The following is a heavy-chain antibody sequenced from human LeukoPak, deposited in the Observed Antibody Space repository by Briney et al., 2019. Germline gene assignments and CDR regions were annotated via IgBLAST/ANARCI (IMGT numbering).Heavy chain of an antibody. J-gene: IGHJ4*02. V-gene: IGHV3-23*01. CDR2: ISGSGGST. CDR3: AKDRGGTLGLY. D-gene: IGHD3-10*01. Sequence: GGSLRLSCAASGFTFSSYSMSWVRQAPGKGLEWVSAISGSGGSTYYADSVKGRFTISRDNSKNTLYLQMNSLRAEDTAVYYCAKDRGGTLGLYWGQGTLVTVSS. CDR1: GFTFSSYS.